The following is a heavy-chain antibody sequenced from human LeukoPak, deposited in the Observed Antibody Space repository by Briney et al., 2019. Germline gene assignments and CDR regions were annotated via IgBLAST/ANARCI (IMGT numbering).Heavy chain of an antibody. Sequence: SVKVSCKASGGTFSSYAISWVRQAPGQGLEWMGGIIPIFGTANYAQKFQGRVTITADESTSTAYMELSSLRSEDTAVYYCARGECRDGYNCGYYYYMDVWGKGTTVTVSS. J-gene: IGHJ6*03. D-gene: IGHD5-24*01. CDR3: ARGECRDGYNCGYYYYMDV. V-gene: IGHV1-69*13. CDR2: IIPIFGTA. CDR1: GGTFSSYA.